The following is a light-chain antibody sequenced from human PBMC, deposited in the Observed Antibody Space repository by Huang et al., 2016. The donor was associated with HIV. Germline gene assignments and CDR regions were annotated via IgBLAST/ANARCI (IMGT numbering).Light chain of an antibody. CDR2: EVS. Sequence: DIVMTQTPLSLSVTPGQPASIACKSSQSLLHSDGMTYLYWYLQKPGQSPQLLSYEVSSRVSGVPDRFSGSGAGTDFTLKISRVEAEDVGVYYCMQGIHPLTFGGGTKVEIK. CDR3: MQGIHPLT. V-gene: IGKV2-29*02. J-gene: IGKJ4*01. CDR1: QSLLHSDGMTY.